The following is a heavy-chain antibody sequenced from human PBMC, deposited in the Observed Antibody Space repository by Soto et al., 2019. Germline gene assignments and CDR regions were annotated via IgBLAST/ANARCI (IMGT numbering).Heavy chain of an antibody. J-gene: IGHJ4*02. CDR2: ISWNSGSI. Sequence: EVQLVESGGGLVQPGRSLRLSCAASGFTFDDYAMHWVRQAPGKGLEWVSGISWNSGSIGYAESVKGRFTISRDNAKNSLYLQKNSLRAEDTALYYCAKAGYSYGYPPHYYLDYWGQGTLVTVSS. CDR1: GFTFDDYA. CDR3: AKAGYSYGYPPHYYLDY. D-gene: IGHD5-18*01. V-gene: IGHV3-9*01.